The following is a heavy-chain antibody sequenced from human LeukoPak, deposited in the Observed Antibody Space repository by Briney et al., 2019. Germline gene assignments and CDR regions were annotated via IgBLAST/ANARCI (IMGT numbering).Heavy chain of an antibody. Sequence: VASVKVSCKTSGYTLNNFGITWVRQAPGQGLEWMGWISIGDGRTHYGRKFQDRVSMTREMSSNTAFLELSSLRSDDTAFYFCSRSYYSSSWYYFDHWGQGTLVTVSS. D-gene: IGHD2-15*01. CDR1: GYTLNNFG. J-gene: IGHJ4*02. CDR3: SRSYYSSSWYYFDH. CDR2: ISIGDGRT. V-gene: IGHV1-18*01.